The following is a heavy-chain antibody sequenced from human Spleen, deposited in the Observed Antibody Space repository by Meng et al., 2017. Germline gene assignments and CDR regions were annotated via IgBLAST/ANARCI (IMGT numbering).Heavy chain of an antibody. CDR2: ISYSGGT. CDR1: GASISSGDYF. CDR3: ARVIQYYYGSGTFDP. J-gene: IGHJ5*02. Sequence: QVQLQGSGPGLVKPSQTLSLTCTVSGASISSGDYFWIWIRQPSGKGLEWIGYISYSGGTYSNPSLRSRLTISRDTSKNQISLELNSVTAADTAVYYCARVIQYYYGSGTFDPWGHGILVTVSS. V-gene: IGHV4-30-4*01. D-gene: IGHD3-10*01.